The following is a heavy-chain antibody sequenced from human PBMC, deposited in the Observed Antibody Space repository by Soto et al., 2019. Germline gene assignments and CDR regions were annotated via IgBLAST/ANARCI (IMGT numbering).Heavy chain of an antibody. CDR3: TTDNKVPAAIAPWYGNWLDP. CDR1: GFTFSNAW. J-gene: IGHJ5*02. CDR2: IKSKTDGGTR. Sequence: EVQLVESGGGLVKPGGSLRLSCAASGFTFSNAWMNWVRQAPGKGLEWVGRIKSKTDGGTRDYVAPVKGRFTISKDDSKNTLYQQMNSMKAEDTAVYYCTTDNKVPAAIAPWYGNWLDPWGQGTLVTVSS. D-gene: IGHD2-2*02. V-gene: IGHV3-15*07.